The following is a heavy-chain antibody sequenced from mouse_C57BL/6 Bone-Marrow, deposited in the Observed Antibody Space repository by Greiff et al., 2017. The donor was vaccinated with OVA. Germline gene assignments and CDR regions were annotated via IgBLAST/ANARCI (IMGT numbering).Heavy chain of an antibody. Sequence: VQLQQSGPELAKPWASVKISCQAFYTFSRRVHFAISDTTYWMQSVKQTPGQGLDCSGAIYPGNGDTSYNQKFNGKATLTANKSYSTAYMQLSSLTSEDSAVYYCAWYYYDWGQGTTLTVSS. D-gene: IGHD1-1*01. CDR2: GQGLDCSG. V-gene: IGHV1-87*01. J-gene: IGHJ2*01. CDR3: SEDSAVYYCAWYYYD. CDR1: YTFSRRVH.